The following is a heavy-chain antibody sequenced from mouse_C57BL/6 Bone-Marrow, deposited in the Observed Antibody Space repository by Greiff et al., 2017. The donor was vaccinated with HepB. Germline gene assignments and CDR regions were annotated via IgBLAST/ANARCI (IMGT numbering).Heavy chain of an antibody. CDR1: GFSLTSYG. CDR3: ARIWFRGWFAY. V-gene: IGHV2-2*01. CDR2: IWSGGST. Sequence: VKLVESGPGLVQPSQSLSITCTVSGFSLTSYGVHWVRQSPGKGLEWLGVIWSGGSTDYNAAFISRLSISKDNSKSQVFFKLNSLQADDTAIYYCARIWFRGWFAYWGQGTLVTVSA. D-gene: IGHD2-2*01. J-gene: IGHJ3*01.